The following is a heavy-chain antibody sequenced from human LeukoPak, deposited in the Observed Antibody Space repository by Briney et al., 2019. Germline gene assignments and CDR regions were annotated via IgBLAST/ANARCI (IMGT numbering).Heavy chain of an antibody. D-gene: IGHD3-10*01. V-gene: IGHV3-23*01. Sequence: QPGGSLRLSCAASGFSFNNYAMSWVRQAPGKGPEWVSAISSSDGATFYAESVKGRFTISRDNSKNMLTLQMSSLRTDDTAVYYCAKCGRNVLLWFGDHRPYFDYWGQGTLVTVSS. CDR3: AKCGRNVLLWFGDHRPYFDY. CDR2: ISSSDGAT. J-gene: IGHJ4*02. CDR1: GFSFNNYA.